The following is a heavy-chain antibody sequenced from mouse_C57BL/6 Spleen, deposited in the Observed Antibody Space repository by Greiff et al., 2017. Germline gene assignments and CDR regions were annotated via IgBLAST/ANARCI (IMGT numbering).Heavy chain of an antibody. V-gene: IGHV1-82*01. CDR2: IYPGDGDT. CDR1: GYAFSSSW. J-gene: IGHJ3*01. CDR3: ARNYGTQTYWFAY. D-gene: IGHD1-1*01. Sequence: QVQLQQPGPELVKPGASVKISCKASGYAFSSSWMNWVKQRPGKGLEWIGRIYPGDGDTNYNGKFKGKATLTADKSSSTAYMQLSSLTSEDSAVYFCARNYGTQTYWFAYWGQGTLVTVSA.